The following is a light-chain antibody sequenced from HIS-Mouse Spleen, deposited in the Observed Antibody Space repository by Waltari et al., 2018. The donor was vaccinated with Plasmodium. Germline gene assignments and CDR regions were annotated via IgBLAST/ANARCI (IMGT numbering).Light chain of an antibody. Sequence: EIVMTQSPATLSVSPGERATLSCRASQSVSSNLAWYQQKPGQAPRLLIYGASTRATGIPARFSGSGSGTEFTLTISSLQSEDFAVYYCQQYNNWSFTFSPGTKVD. V-gene: IGKV3-15*01. CDR3: QQYNNWSFT. CDR2: GAS. J-gene: IGKJ3*01. CDR1: QSVSSN.